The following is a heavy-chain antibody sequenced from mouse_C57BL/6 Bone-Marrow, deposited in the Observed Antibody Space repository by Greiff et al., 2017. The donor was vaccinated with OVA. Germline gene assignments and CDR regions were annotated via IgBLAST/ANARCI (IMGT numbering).Heavy chain of an antibody. J-gene: IGHJ4*01. CDR1: GFSLSTFGMG. Sequence: LKESGPGILQPSQTLSLTCSFSGFSLSTFGMGVGWIRQPSGKGLEWLAHIWWDDDQYYNPALKSRLTISKDTSKNQVFLKIANVDTADTATYYCARIYYGSSYYAMDYWGRGTSVTVSS. CDR3: ARIYYGSSYYAMDY. V-gene: IGHV8-8*01. D-gene: IGHD1-1*01. CDR2: IWWDDDQ.